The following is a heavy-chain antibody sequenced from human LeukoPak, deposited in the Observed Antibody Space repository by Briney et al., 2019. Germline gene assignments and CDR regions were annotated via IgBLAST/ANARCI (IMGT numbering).Heavy chain of an antibody. Sequence: GGSLRLSCTASGFTFSSYEMNWVRQAPGKGLEWVSYISSSGSTIYYADSVKGRFTISRDNAKNSLYLQMNSLRAEDTAVYYCAREGERNSSGWYVPRPLGYWGQGTLVTVSS. CDR1: GFTFSSYE. CDR2: ISSSGSTI. V-gene: IGHV3-48*03. CDR3: AREGERNSSGWYVPRPLGY. J-gene: IGHJ4*02. D-gene: IGHD6-19*01.